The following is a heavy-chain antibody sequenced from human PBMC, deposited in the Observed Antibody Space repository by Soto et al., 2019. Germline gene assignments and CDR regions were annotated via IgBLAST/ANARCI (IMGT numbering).Heavy chain of an antibody. CDR2: IYHSGST. J-gene: IGHJ6*02. CDR3: ARVGYCSGGSCPVYYGMDV. D-gene: IGHD2-15*01. CDR1: GGSITSSNW. Sequence: PSETLSLTCAVSGGSITSSNWWSWARQPPGQGLEWIGEIYHSGSTKSNTSLKSRVTISVDKTKNQVSLKLSSVTAADMAVYYCARVGYCSGGSCPVYYGMDVWGQGTTVTVSS. V-gene: IGHV4-4*02.